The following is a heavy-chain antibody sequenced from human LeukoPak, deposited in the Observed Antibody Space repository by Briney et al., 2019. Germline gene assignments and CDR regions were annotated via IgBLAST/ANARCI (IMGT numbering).Heavy chain of an antibody. CDR3: ARITITIFGTVNWFDP. CDR1: GYSFTSYW. Sequence: GEPLKISCKGSGYSFTSYWIGWVRQMPGKGLEWMGIIYPGDSDTRYSPSFQGQVTISADKSISTAYLQWSSLKASDTAMYYCARITITIFGTVNWFDPWGQGTLVTVSS. D-gene: IGHD3-3*01. CDR2: IYPGDSDT. V-gene: IGHV5-51*01. J-gene: IGHJ5*02.